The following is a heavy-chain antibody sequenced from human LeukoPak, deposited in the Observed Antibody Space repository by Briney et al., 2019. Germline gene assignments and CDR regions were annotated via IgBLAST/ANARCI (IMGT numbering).Heavy chain of an antibody. V-gene: IGHV4-34*01. J-gene: IGHJ6*02. D-gene: IGHD2-2*01. CDR1: GGSFSGYY. CDR2: INHSGST. Sequence: SETLSLTCAVYGGSFSGYYWSWIRQPPGKGLEWIGEINHSGSTNYNPSLKSRVTIPVDTSKNQFSLKLSSVTAADTAVYYCARVLGYCSSTSCYYYYYYGMDVWGQGTTVTVPS. CDR3: ARVLGYCSSTSCYYYYYYGMDV.